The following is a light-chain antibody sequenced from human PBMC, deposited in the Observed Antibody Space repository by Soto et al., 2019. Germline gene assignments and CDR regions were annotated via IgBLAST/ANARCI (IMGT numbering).Light chain of an antibody. J-gene: IGLJ2*01. CDR2: DVS. Sequence: QSALTQPASVSGSPGQSITIFCTGTSSDVGGYNYVSWYQQHPGKAPKLMIYDVSNRPSGVSDRFSGSKSGNTASLTISGLQAEDEADYYCSSYTSSTTRVVFGEGTKLTVL. CDR3: SSYTSSTTRVV. CDR1: SSDVGGYNY. V-gene: IGLV2-14*01.